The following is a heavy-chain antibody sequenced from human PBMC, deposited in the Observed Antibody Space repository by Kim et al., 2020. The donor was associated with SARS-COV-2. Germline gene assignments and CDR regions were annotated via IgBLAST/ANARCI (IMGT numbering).Heavy chain of an antibody. J-gene: IGHJ6*02. D-gene: IGHD1-20*01. V-gene: IGHV3-33*05. CDR2: ISYDGSNK. Sequence: GGSLRLSCAASGFTFSSYGMHWVRQAPGKGLEWVAVISYDGSNKYYADSVKGRFTISRDNSKNTLYLQMNSLRAEDTAVYYCARDGITWHTYMDVWGQGTSVTVSS. CDR3: ARDGITWHTYMDV. CDR1: GFTFSSYG.